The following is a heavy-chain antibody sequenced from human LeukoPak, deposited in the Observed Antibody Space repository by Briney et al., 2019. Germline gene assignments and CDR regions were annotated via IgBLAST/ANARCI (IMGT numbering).Heavy chain of an antibody. CDR2: FDPEDGET. V-gene: IGHV1-24*01. D-gene: IGHD1-26*01. J-gene: IGHJ3*02. Sequence: ASVKVSCKVSGYTLTELSMHWVRQAPGKGLEWMGGFDPEDGETIYAQKFQGRVTMTEDTSTDTAYMELSSLRSEDTAVYYCARGSLGATALGDAFDIWGQGTMVTVSS. CDR3: ARGSLGATALGDAFDI. CDR1: GYTLTELS.